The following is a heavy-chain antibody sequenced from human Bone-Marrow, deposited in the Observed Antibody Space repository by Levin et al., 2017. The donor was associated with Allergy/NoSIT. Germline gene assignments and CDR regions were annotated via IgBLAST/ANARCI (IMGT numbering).Heavy chain of an antibody. J-gene: IGHJ6*03. CDR3: ARMPGYYYYMDV. Sequence: PSETLSLTCTVSGGSISSYYWSWIRQPPGKGLEWIGYIYYSGSTNYNPSLKSRVTISVDTSKNQFSLKLSSVTAADTAVYYCARMPGYYYYMDVWGKGTTVTVSS. D-gene: IGHD2-2*01. V-gene: IGHV4-59*01. CDR1: GGSISSYY. CDR2: IYYSGST.